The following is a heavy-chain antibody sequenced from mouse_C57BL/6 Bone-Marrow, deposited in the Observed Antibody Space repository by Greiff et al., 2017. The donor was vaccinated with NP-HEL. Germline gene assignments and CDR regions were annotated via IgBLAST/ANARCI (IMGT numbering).Heavy chain of an antibody. Sequence: EVQLVESEGGLVQPGSSMKLSCTASGFTFSDYYMAWVRQVPEKGLEWVANINYDGSSTYYLDSLKSRFIISRDNAKNILYLQMSSLKSEDTATYYCARVRLTPYYFDYWGQGTTLTVSS. CDR3: ARVRLTPYYFDY. V-gene: IGHV5-16*01. CDR2: INYDGSST. J-gene: IGHJ2*01. CDR1: GFTFSDYY.